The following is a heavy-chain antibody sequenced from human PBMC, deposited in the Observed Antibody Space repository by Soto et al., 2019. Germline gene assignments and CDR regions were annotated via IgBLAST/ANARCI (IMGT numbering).Heavy chain of an antibody. J-gene: IGHJ6*02. CDR2: IWYDGSNK. CDR3: ASEYCRGGSCYYYGMDV. Sequence: QVQLVESGGGVVQPGRSLRLSCAASGFTFSRYGMHWVRQAPGKGLEWVAVIWYDGSNKYYGDSVKGRFTISRDNSKNXXYLQMNSLRAEDTAVYYCASEYCRGGSCYYYGMDVWGQGTTVTVSS. CDR1: GFTFSRYG. D-gene: IGHD2-15*01. V-gene: IGHV3-33*01.